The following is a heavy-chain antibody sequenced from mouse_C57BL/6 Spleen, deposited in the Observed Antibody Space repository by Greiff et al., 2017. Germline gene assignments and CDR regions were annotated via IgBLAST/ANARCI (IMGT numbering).Heavy chain of an antibody. Sequence: EVKLVESGGGLVKPGGSLKLSCAASGFTFSDYGMHWVRQAPEKGLEWVAYISSGSSTNYYADTVKGRFTISGDNANNTLFLQMTSQRAEDTAMCYCAREDYGSSLDYWGQGTTLTVSS. CDR2: ISSGSSTN. V-gene: IGHV5-17*01. CDR1: GFTFSDYG. CDR3: AREDYGSSLDY. J-gene: IGHJ2*01. D-gene: IGHD1-1*01.